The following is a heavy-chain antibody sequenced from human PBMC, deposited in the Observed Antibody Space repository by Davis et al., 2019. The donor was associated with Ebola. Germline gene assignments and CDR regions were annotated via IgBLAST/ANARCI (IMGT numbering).Heavy chain of an antibody. CDR3: ARGGYYYGMDV. CDR1: GGSISSGGYS. Sequence: PSETLSLTCAVSGGSISSGGYSWSWIRQPPGKGLEWIGYIYHSGSTYYNPSLKSRVTISVDRSKNQFSLKLSSVTAADTAVYYCARGGYYYGMDVWGQGTTVTVSS. J-gene: IGHJ6*02. CDR2: IYHSGST. V-gene: IGHV4-30-2*01.